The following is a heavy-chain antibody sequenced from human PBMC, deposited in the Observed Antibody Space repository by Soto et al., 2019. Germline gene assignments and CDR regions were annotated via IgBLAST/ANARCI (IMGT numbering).Heavy chain of an antibody. Sequence: EVQLLESGGGLVQPGGSLRLSCAASGFTFSSYAMSWVRQAPGKGLEWVSAISGSGGSTYYADSVKGRFTISRDNSKNSLYLQMNSVRAEDTAVYYCAKALHGVAAAGYFDSWGQGTLVTVSS. J-gene: IGHJ4*02. CDR2: ISGSGGST. D-gene: IGHD6-13*01. V-gene: IGHV3-23*01. CDR3: AKALHGVAAAGYFDS. CDR1: GFTFSSYA.